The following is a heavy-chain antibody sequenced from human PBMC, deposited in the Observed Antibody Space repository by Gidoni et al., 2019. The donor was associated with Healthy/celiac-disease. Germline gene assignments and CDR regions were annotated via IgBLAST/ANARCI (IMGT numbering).Heavy chain of an antibody. CDR2: ISGSGGST. V-gene: IGHV3-23*04. Sequence: EVQLVESGGGLVQPGGSLRLSCSASGFTFSSYAMGWVRQAPGKGLEWVSAISGSGGSTYYADAVKGRFTISRDNSKNTLYLKMNSLRAEDTAVYYCAKDYHYYDSSGYGWYFDLWGRGTLVTVSS. D-gene: IGHD3-22*01. J-gene: IGHJ2*01. CDR1: GFTFSSYA. CDR3: AKDYHYYDSSGYGWYFDL.